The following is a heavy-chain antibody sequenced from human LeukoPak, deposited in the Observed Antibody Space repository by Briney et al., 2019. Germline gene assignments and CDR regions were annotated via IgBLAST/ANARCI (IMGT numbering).Heavy chain of an antibody. CDR1: GYNFNSFY. Sequence: ASVKVSCKTSGYNFNSFYMHWVRQAPGQGLEWMGWINPISGVAIYAQKFQGRVTMTRDTSISTAYMELINLRSDDTAIYYCARDIAAGTPRAFDIWGQGAMVTVSS. V-gene: IGHV1-2*02. CDR3: ARDIAAGTPRAFDI. J-gene: IGHJ3*02. CDR2: INPISGVA. D-gene: IGHD6-25*01.